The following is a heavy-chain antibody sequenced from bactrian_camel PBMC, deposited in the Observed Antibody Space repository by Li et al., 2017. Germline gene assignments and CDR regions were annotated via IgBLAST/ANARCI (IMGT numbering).Heavy chain of an antibody. J-gene: IGHJ4*01. Sequence: SLRLSCAASEFTATTNYMRWVRQAPGKGLQWVSTIYTAGTSSQFADSVKGRFIIAKDNAKNTLYLQMNSLKPEDTALYYCAPSFRGSGSPDWGQGTQVTVS. CDR1: EFTATTNY. D-gene: IGHD2*01. CDR2: IYTAGTSS. CDR3: APSFRGSGSPD. V-gene: IGHV3S29*01.